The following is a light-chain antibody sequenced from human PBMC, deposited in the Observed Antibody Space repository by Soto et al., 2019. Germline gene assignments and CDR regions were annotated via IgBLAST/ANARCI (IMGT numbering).Light chain of an antibody. V-gene: IGKV3-15*01. Sequence: EIVMTQSPATLSVSPGVRATLSCRASQSVSSNLAWYQQKPGQAPRLLLYGASTRATGIPARFSGSGSGTEFTLTISGLQAEDFAVYCCQKYNNWPYTFGQGTKLEIK. CDR1: QSVSSN. CDR3: QKYNNWPYT. J-gene: IGKJ2*01. CDR2: GAS.